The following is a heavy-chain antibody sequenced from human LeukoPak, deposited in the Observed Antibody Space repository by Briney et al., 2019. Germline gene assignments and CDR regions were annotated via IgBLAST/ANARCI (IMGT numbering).Heavy chain of an antibody. D-gene: IGHD1-1*01. CDR2: IRSKAYGETA. J-gene: IGHJ4*02. Sequence: GGSLRLSCTASGFTFGDYAMSWIRQAPGKGLEWVGFIRSKAYGETADYAASVKGRFTISRGDSKAIAYLQMNSLKTEDTAVYHCTRDRGAYNLYDYWGQGTLVTVSS. CDR1: GFTFGDYA. CDR3: TRDRGAYNLYDY. V-gene: IGHV3-49*03.